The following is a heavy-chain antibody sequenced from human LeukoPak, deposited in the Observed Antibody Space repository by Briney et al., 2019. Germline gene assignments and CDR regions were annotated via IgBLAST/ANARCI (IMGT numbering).Heavy chain of an antibody. CDR1: GGSISSGGYY. Sequence: SQTLSLTCTVSGGSISSGGYYWSWLRQHPGKGLEWIVYIYYSGNTYYNPSLKSRVTISVDTSKSQFSLKLSSVTAADTAVYYCARLRDHGTYYDFWSGYRNWFDPWGQGTLVTVSS. J-gene: IGHJ5*02. CDR2: IYYSGNT. V-gene: IGHV4-31*03. CDR3: ARLRDHGTYYDFWSGYRNWFDP. D-gene: IGHD3-3*01.